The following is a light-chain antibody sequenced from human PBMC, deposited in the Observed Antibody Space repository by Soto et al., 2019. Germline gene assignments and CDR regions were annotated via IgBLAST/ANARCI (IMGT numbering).Light chain of an antibody. CDR3: QQYDDLLT. V-gene: IGKV1-33*01. CDR1: QDISNY. J-gene: IGKJ4*02. CDR2: DAS. Sequence: DIQMTQSPSSLSASVGDRVTITCLASQDISNYVSWPQQKPGTAPKLLSYDASNLETGVPSRFSGGGSGTNFTFTISGLQPDDVATYYCQQYDDLLTFGGGTKVEIK.